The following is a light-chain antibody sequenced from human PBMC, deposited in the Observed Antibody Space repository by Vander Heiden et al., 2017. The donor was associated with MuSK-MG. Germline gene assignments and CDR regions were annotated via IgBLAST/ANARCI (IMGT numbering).Light chain of an antibody. CDR2: GAS. CDR1: QSVSSSY. J-gene: IGKJ4*01. Sequence: EIVLTQSPGTLSLSPGERATLSCRASQSVSSSYLAWYQQKPGPAPRLLIYGASSRATGIPDRFSGSGYGIDFTLTISRLEPEDFAVYYCQQYGSSPSLTFGGGTKVEIK. CDR3: QQYGSSPSLT. V-gene: IGKV3-20*01.